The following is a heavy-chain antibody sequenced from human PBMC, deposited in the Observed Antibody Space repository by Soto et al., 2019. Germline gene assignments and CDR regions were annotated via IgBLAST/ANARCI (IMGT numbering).Heavy chain of an antibody. CDR3: ARGLDTLTGYPDAFDI. CDR2: INHSGST. J-gene: IGHJ3*02. Sequence: SETLSLTCAVYGGSFSGYYWSWIRQPPGKGLEWIGEINHSGSTNYNPSLKSRVTISVDTSKNQFSLKLSSVTAADTAVYYCARGLDTLTGYPDAFDIWGQGTMVTVSS. CDR1: GGSFSGYY. D-gene: IGHD3-9*01. V-gene: IGHV4-34*01.